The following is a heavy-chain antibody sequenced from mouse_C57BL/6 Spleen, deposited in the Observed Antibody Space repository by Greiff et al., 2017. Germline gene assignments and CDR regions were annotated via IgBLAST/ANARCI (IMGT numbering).Heavy chain of an antibody. J-gene: IGHJ2*01. Sequence: QVQLQQSGAELVRPGASVTLSCKASGYTFTDYEMHWVKQTPVHGLEWIGAIDPETGGTAYNQKFKGKAILTADKSSSTAYMEVRSLTSEDAAVYYCTRRTGHFDYWGRGTTLTVTS. CDR1: GYTFTDYE. CDR2: IDPETGGT. D-gene: IGHD4-1*01. CDR3: TRRTGHFDY. V-gene: IGHV1-15*01.